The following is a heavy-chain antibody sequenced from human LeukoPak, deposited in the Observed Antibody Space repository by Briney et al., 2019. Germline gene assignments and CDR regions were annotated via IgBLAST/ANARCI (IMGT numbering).Heavy chain of an antibody. CDR3: ARSGTNYYYYYYMDV. V-gene: IGHV1-18*01. CDR2: ISAYNGNT. CDR1: GYTFTSYG. J-gene: IGHJ6*03. Sequence: ASVKVSCKASGYTFTSYGISWVRQASGQGLEWMGWISAYNGNTNYAQKLQGRVTMTTDTSTSTAYMELRSLRSDDTAVYYCARSGTNYYYYYYMDVWGKGTTVTVSS.